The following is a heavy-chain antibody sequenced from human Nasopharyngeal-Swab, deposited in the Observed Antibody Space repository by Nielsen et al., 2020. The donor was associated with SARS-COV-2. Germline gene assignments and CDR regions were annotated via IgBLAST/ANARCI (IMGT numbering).Heavy chain of an antibody. CDR3: ARRGQLWSHDGLGY. CDR2: ISSSSSTL. CDR1: GFTLSSYS. D-gene: IGHD5-18*01. Sequence: GESLKISCAASGFTLSSYSMNWVREAPGKGLEWVSYISSSSSTLYYADTVKGRFTISRDNAKNSLYLQMNSLRAEDTAVYDCARRGQLWSHDGLGYWGQGTLVTVSS. J-gene: IGHJ4*02. V-gene: IGHV3-48*04.